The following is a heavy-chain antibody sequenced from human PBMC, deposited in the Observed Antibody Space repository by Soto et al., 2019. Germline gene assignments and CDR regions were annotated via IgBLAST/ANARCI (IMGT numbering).Heavy chain of an antibody. CDR3: AKEGIGSSSGTDP. CDR1: GFTFSSLP. Sequence: GGPLRLSCAASGFTFSSLPMTWVRQAPGEGLEWVSSITGSGVNTYYADSVKGRFTISRDNSKNTLYLQMNSLRAEDTAVYYCAKEGIGSSSGTDPWGQGSLVTVSS. CDR2: ITGSGVNT. J-gene: IGHJ5*02. V-gene: IGHV3-23*01. D-gene: IGHD1-26*01.